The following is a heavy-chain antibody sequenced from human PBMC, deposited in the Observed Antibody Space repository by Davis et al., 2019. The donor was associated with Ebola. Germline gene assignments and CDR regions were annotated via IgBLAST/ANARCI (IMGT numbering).Heavy chain of an antibody. D-gene: IGHD6-6*01. Sequence: GESLKISCAASGFTFSSYAMSWVRQAPGKGLEWVSYISSSSSTIYYADSVKGRFTISRDNAKNSLYLQMNSLRDEDTAVYYCARDRSIAARAYYYYGMDVWGQGTTVTVSS. CDR3: ARDRSIAARAYYYYGMDV. V-gene: IGHV3-48*02. CDR2: ISSSSSTI. J-gene: IGHJ6*02. CDR1: GFTFSSYA.